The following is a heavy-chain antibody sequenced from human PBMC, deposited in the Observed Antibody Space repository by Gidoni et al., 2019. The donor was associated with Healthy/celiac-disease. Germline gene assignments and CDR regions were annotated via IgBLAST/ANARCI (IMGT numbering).Heavy chain of an antibody. J-gene: IGHJ6*02. V-gene: IGHV4-39*07. CDR3: ARGQKHCSSTSCYYYYYYYGMDV. D-gene: IGHD2-2*01. Sequence: QLQLQESGPGLVKPSATLSLTCTVSGGSISSSSYYWGWIRQPPGKGLEWIGSIHYSGSTYYNPSLKSRVTISVDTSKNQFSLKLSSVTAADTAVYYCARGQKHCSSTSCYYYYYYYGMDVWGQGTTVTVSS. CDR2: IHYSGST. CDR1: GGSISSSSYY.